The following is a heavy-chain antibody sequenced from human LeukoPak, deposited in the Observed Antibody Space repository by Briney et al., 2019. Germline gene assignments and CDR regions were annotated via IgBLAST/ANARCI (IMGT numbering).Heavy chain of an antibody. V-gene: IGHV3-21*01. CDR1: GFTFSSYS. Sequence: GGSLRLSCAASGFTFSSYSMKWVRQATGKGLEWVSSISSSSSYIYYADSVKGRFTISRDNAKNSLYLQMNSLRAEDTAVYYCAREGGYSYGWYFDYWGQGTLVTVSS. CDR3: AREGGYSYGWYFDY. D-gene: IGHD5-18*01. J-gene: IGHJ4*02. CDR2: ISSSSSYI.